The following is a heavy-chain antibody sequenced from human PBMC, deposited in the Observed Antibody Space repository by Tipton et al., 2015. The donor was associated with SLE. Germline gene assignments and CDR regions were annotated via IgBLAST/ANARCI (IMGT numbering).Heavy chain of an antibody. CDR3: ARDSPTVAGTFDS. J-gene: IGHJ4*02. V-gene: IGHV4-59*01. CDR2: IRNSGRT. D-gene: IGHD6-19*01. CDR1: GDSISSYY. Sequence: TLSLTCSVSGDSISSYYWSWIRQPPGKGLEWIGYIRNSGRTNYNPSLKSRVTMSVETSKNQFSLRLTSVTAADTAVYYCARDSPTVAGTFDSWGQGTLVIVSA.